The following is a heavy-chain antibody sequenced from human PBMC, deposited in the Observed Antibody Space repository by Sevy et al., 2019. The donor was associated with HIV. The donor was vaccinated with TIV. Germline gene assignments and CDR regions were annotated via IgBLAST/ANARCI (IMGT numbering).Heavy chain of an antibody. J-gene: IGHJ6*02. D-gene: IGHD1-26*01. CDR3: ANAYSGSYSHAYLYALDV. V-gene: IGHV3-30*18. Sequence: GGSLRLSCIDSGFSFSYYGIHWVRQSPGKGLDWVALISHDGINEYYADSVKGRFTISRDNSKNTVYLEMNSLRNEDTAFYVCANAYSGSYSHAYLYALDVWGQGTTVTVSS. CDR2: ISHDGINE. CDR1: GFSFSYYG.